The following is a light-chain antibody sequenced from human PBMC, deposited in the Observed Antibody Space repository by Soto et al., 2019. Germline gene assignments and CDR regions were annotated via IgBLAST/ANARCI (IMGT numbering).Light chain of an antibody. V-gene: IGKV3-15*01. J-gene: IGKJ1*01. CDR1: QSVSSN. CDR2: GAS. CDR3: QQYETFSGT. Sequence: EIVMTQSPASLSVSPGGRATLSCRASQSVSSNLAWYQQKPGQAPRLLIYGASTRATGIPARFSGSGSGTKFTLTIASLQPDDFATYYCQQYETFSGTFGPGTKVDIK.